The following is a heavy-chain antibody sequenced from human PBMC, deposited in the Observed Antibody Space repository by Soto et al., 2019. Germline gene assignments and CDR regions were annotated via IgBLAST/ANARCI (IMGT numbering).Heavy chain of an antibody. V-gene: IGHV3-64D*08. J-gene: IGHJ4*02. CDR2: ISSNGGST. D-gene: IGHD3-22*01. Sequence: GGSLRLSCSASGFTSSSYAMHWVRQAPGKGLEYVSAISSNGGSTYYADSVKGRFTISRDNSKNTLYLQMSSLRAEDTAVYYCVKDVYYDSSGYLGYWGQGTLVTVSS. CDR1: GFTSSSYA. CDR3: VKDVYYDSSGYLGY.